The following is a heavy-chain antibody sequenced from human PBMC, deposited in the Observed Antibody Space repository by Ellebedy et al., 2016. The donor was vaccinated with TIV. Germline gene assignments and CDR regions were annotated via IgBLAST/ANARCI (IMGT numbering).Heavy chain of an antibody. Sequence: GESLKISCAASGFTFNSYAMNWVRQAPGKGLEWVSAISGSGGSTYYVDSVKGRFTISRDNSKNTLYLQMNSLRAEDTAVYYCAKARYSTGWYDGMDVWGQGTTVTVSS. V-gene: IGHV3-23*01. D-gene: IGHD6-19*01. CDR2: ISGSGGST. J-gene: IGHJ6*02. CDR3: AKARYSTGWYDGMDV. CDR1: GFTFNSYA.